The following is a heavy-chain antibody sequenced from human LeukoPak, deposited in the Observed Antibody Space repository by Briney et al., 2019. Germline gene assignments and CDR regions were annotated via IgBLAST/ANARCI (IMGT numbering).Heavy chain of an antibody. CDR1: GFTFSDYY. CDR2: ISSSGSTI. V-gene: IGHV3-11*01. CDR3: ARDFEDIVVVVAAGMVSYYYYYMDV. Sequence: GGSLRLSCAASGFTFSDYYMSWIRQAPGKGLEWVSYISSSGSTIYYADSVKGRFTISRDNAKNSLYLQTNSLRAEDTAVYYCARDFEDIVVVVAAGMVSYYYYYMDVWGKGTTVTISS. J-gene: IGHJ6*03. D-gene: IGHD2-15*01.